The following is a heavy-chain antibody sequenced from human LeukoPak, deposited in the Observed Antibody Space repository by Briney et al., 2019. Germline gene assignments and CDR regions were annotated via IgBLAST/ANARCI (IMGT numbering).Heavy chain of an antibody. CDR3: AREPYDFWSGYDLDY. Sequence: ASVKVSCKASGYTFTSYYMHWVRQAPGQGLEWMGIINPSGGSTSYAQKFQGRVTMTRDMSTSTVYMELSSLRSEDTAVYYCAREPYDFWSGYDLDYWGQGTLVTVSS. CDR1: GYTFTSYY. J-gene: IGHJ4*02. CDR2: INPSGGST. V-gene: IGHV1-46*01. D-gene: IGHD3-3*01.